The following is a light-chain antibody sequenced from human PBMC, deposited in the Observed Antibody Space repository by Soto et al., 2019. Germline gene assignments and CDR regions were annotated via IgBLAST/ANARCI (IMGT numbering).Light chain of an antibody. CDR2: DAS. Sequence: PGEIATLSCSASQSVNKYLAWYQQKPGQAPRLLIYDASNRATDIPARFSGSGSGTEFTLSITSLQPDDFAVYYCQQRSNWPLWTFGQGTKVDNK. CDR3: QQRSNWPLWT. J-gene: IGKJ1*01. CDR1: QSVNKY. V-gene: IGKV3-11*01.